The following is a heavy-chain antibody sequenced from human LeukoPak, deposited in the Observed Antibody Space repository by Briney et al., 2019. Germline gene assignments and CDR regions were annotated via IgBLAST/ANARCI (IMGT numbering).Heavy chain of an antibody. CDR2: INPSGGST. D-gene: IGHD1-26*01. CDR3: ATQIGGSYVYYYYMDV. J-gene: IGHJ6*03. Sequence: ASVKVSCKASGYTFTSYYMHWVRQAPGQGLEWMGIINPSGGSTSYAQKFQGRVTMTRDTSTSTVYMELSSPRSEDTAVYYCATQIGGSYVYYYYMDVWGKGTTVTISS. CDR1: GYTFTSYY. V-gene: IGHV1-46*01.